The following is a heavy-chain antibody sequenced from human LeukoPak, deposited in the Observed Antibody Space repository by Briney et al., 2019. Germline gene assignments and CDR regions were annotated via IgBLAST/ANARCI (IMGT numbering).Heavy chain of an antibody. CDR3: ARSGVRGVIIRSYFDY. CDR1: GGSFSGYY. Sequence: SETLSLTCAVYGGSFSGYYWSWICQPPGKGLEWIGEINHSGSTNYNPSLKSRVTISVDTSKNQFSLKLSSVTAADTAVYYCARSGVRGVIIRSYFDYWGQGTLVTVSS. J-gene: IGHJ4*02. V-gene: IGHV4-34*01. D-gene: IGHD3-10*01. CDR2: INHSGST.